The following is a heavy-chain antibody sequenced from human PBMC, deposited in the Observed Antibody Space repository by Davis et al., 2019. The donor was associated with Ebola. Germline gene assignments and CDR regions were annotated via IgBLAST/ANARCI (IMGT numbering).Heavy chain of an antibody. CDR2: MNPNSGNT. J-gene: IGHJ5*02. CDR3: ARVWRKYCSGGSCYSAWFDP. Sequence: AALVKVSCKASGYTFTSYDINWVRQATGQGLEWTGWMNPNSGNTGYAQKFQGRVTMTRNTSISTAYMELSSLRSEDTAVYYCARVWRKYCSGGSCYSAWFDPWGQGTLVTVSS. D-gene: IGHD2-15*01. CDR1: GYTFTSYD. V-gene: IGHV1-8*01.